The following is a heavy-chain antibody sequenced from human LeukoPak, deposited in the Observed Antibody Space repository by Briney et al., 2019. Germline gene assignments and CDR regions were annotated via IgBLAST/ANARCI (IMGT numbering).Heavy chain of an antibody. Sequence: PGGSLRLSCAASGFTFSSYWMHWVRQAPGKGLVGVSRIKSDGSSTSYADSVKGRFTISRDNAKNTLYLQMNSLRAEDTAVYYCARDRRDGYEGPIDYWGQGTLVTVSS. CDR2: IKSDGSST. CDR3: ARDRRDGYEGPIDY. V-gene: IGHV3-74*01. J-gene: IGHJ4*02. CDR1: GFTFSSYW. D-gene: IGHD5-24*01.